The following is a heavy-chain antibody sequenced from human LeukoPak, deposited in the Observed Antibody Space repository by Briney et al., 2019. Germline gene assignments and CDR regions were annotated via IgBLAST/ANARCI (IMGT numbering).Heavy chain of an antibody. D-gene: IGHD3-22*01. CDR2: IIPNLGTT. V-gene: IGHV1-69*04. CDR3: ATTNDGGGYQWGDFFDF. CDR1: GGTFSSYA. Sequence: ASVKVSCKASGGTFSSYAISWVRQAPGQGLEWMGRIIPNLGTTNRAQNFQDRVTLTADKSTNTAYMELTSLTSDDTAVYYCATTNDGGGYQWGDFFDFWGQGTLVTVSS. J-gene: IGHJ4*02.